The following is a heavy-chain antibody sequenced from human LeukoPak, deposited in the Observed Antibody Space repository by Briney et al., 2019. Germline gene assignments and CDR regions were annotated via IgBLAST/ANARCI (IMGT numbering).Heavy chain of an antibody. V-gene: IGHV4-61*02. D-gene: IGHD2-2*01. CDR1: GGSISSGSYY. Sequence: ASETLSLTCTVSGGSISSGSYYWSWIRQPAGKGLEWIGRIYTSGSTNYNPSLKSRVTISVDTSKNQFSLKLSSVTAADTAVYYCARDNCSSTSCYGYYYYYYMDVWGKGTTVTVSS. J-gene: IGHJ6*03. CDR2: IYTSGST. CDR3: ARDNCSSTSCYGYYYYYYMDV.